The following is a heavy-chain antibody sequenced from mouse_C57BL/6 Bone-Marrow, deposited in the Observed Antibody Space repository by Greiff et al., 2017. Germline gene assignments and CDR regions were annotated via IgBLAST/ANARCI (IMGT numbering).Heavy chain of an antibody. V-gene: IGHV5-17*01. CDR2: ISSGSSTI. D-gene: IGHD2-4*01. CDR3: ARRRGLRRAMDY. J-gene: IGHJ4*01. CDR1: GFTFSDYG. Sequence: EVHLVESGGGLVKPGGSLKLSCAASGFTFSDYGMHWVRQAPEKGLEWVAYISSGSSTIYYADTVKGRFTISRDNAKNTLFLQMTSLRSEDTAMYYCARRRGLRRAMDYWGQGTSGTVSS.